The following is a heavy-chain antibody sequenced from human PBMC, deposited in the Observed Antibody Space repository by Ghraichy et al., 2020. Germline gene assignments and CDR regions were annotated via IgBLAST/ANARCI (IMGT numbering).Heavy chain of an antibody. CDR1: GFTFSSYG. Sequence: GGSLRLSCAASGFTFSSYGMHWVRQAPGKGLEWVAVISYDGSNKYYADSVKGRFTISRDNSKNTLYLQMNSLRAEDTAVYYCAADRNYCSGSSCSPGPFDYWGQGTLVTVSS. CDR2: ISYDGSNK. J-gene: IGHJ4*02. V-gene: IGHV3-30*03. D-gene: IGHD2-15*01. CDR3: AADRNYCSGSSCSPGPFDY.